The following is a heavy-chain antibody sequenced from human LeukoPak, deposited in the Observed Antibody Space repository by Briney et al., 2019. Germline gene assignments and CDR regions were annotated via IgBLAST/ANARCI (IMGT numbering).Heavy chain of an antibody. CDR2: IYYSGST. D-gene: IGHD2-15*01. V-gene: IGHV4-31*03. CDR3: AISGFGYCSGGSCYSIDN. CDR1: GGSISSGGYY. J-gene: IGHJ4*02. Sequence: SETLSLTCTVSGGSISSGGYYWSWIRQHPGKGLEWIGYIYYSGSTYYNPSLKSRVTISVDTSKNQFALKLSSVTAADTAVYYCAISGFGYCSGGSCYSIDNWGQGTLVTVSS.